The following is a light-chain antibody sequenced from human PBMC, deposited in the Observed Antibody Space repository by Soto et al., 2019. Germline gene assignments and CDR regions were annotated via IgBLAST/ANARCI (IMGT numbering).Light chain of an antibody. CDR1: QTISSW. V-gene: IGKV1-5*03. Sequence: DIQMTQSPSTLSGSVGDRVTITCRASQTISSWLAWYQQKPGKAPKLLIYKASTLKSGVPSRFSGSGSGTEFTLTISSLQPDDFATCYCQRYNSYSEAFGQGTKVGIK. J-gene: IGKJ1*01. CDR2: KAS. CDR3: QRYNSYSEA.